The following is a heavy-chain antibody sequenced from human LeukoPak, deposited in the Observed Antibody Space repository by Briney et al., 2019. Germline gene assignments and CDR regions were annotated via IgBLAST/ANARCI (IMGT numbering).Heavy chain of an antibody. V-gene: IGHV5-51*01. J-gene: IGHJ5*02. CDR2: IYPGDSDT. CDR3: ARHPSDYGDYVGWFDP. CDR1: GYSFTSYW. Sequence: GESLKISCXGSGYSFTSYWIGWVREMPGKGLEWMGIIYPGDSDTRYSPSFQGQVTISADKSISTAYLQWSSLKASDTAMYYCARHPSDYGDYVGWFDPWGQGTLVTVSS. D-gene: IGHD4-17*01.